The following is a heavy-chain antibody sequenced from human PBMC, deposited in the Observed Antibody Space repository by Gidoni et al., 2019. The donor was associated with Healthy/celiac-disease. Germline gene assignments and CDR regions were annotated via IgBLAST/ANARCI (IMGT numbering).Heavy chain of an antibody. CDR3: ASSSGYYWDYFDY. CDR2: TRNKANSYTT. J-gene: IGHJ4*02. Sequence: EVQLVESGGGLVQPGGSLRLSCAASGFTFSDHYMDWVRQAPGKGLEWVGRTRNKANSYTTEYAASVKGRFTISRDDSKNSLYLQMNSLKTEDTAVYYCASSSGYYWDYFDYWGQGTLVTVSS. D-gene: IGHD3-22*01. CDR1: GFTFSDHY. V-gene: IGHV3-72*01.